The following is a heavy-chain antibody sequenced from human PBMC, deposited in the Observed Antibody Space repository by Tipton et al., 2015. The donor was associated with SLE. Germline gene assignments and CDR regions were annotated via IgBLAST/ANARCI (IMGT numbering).Heavy chain of an antibody. CDR1: GGSISSHY. CDR2: IYYSGST. CDR3: ARTGDYFDY. J-gene: IGHJ4*02. Sequence: TLSVTCTVSGGSISSHYWSWIRQPPGKGLEWIGYIYYSGSTNYNPSLKSRVTISVDTSKNQFSLKLSSVTAADTAVYYCARTGDYFDYWGQGTLVTVSS. V-gene: IGHV4-59*11. D-gene: IGHD3-10*01.